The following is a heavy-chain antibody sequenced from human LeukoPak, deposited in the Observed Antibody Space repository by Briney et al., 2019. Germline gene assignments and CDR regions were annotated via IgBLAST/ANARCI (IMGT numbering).Heavy chain of an antibody. V-gene: IGHV3-33*08. CDR1: GFTFSSYS. D-gene: IGHD6-19*01. CDR3: ARDRGGWGYYFDY. J-gene: IGHJ4*02. Sequence: GGSLRLSCAAYGFTFSSYSMNWVRQAQGKGLERVAVIWYDGSNKYYADSVKGRFTISRDNSKNTLYLQMNSLRAEDTAVYYCARDRGGWGYYFDYWGQGTLVTVSS. CDR2: IWYDGSNK.